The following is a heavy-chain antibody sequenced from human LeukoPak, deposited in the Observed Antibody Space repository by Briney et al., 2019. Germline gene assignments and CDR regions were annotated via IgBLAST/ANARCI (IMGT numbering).Heavy chain of an antibody. Sequence: SETLSLTCTVSGGSISSSSYYWGWIRQPPGKGLEWIGSIYYSGSTYYNPSLKSRVTISVDTSKNQFSLKLSSVTAADTAVYYCARLEMGSSWHYPNWFDPWGQGTLVTVSS. CDR3: ARLEMGSSWHYPNWFDP. CDR1: GGSISSSSYY. V-gene: IGHV4-39*01. D-gene: IGHD6-13*01. CDR2: IYYSGST. J-gene: IGHJ5*02.